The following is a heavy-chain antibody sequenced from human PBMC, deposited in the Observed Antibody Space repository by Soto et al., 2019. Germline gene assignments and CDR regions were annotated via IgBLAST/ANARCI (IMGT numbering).Heavy chain of an antibody. Sequence: SETLSLTCAVSGYSISSSNWWGWIRQPPGKGLEWIGYIYYSGSTYYNPSLKSRVTMSVDTSKNQFSLKLSSVTAVDTAVYYCARIGSSWDFDYWGQGTLVTVSS. D-gene: IGHD6-13*01. CDR2: IYYSGST. V-gene: IGHV4-28*01. J-gene: IGHJ4*02. CDR3: ARIGSSWDFDY. CDR1: GYSISSSNW.